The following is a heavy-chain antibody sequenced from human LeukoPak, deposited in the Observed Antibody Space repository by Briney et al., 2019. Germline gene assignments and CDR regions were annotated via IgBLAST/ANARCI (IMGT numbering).Heavy chain of an antibody. CDR2: ISHSGTT. J-gene: IGHJ4*02. CDR1: GGSICNDY. V-gene: IGHV4-59*08. D-gene: IGHD3-9*01. CDR3: ARRRGATPIYYFDH. Sequence: PSETLSLTCTVSGGSICNDYWNWIRQPPGKGLEWIGYISHSGTTDYNPSLKSRVIIAADTSKNQFSLKLTSVTAADTAVYYCARRRGATPIYYFDHWGQGTLVTVSS.